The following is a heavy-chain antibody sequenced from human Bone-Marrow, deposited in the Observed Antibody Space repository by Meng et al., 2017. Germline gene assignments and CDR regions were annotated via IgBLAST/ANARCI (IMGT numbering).Heavy chain of an antibody. CDR1: GFTFGDYA. D-gene: IGHD3-22*01. J-gene: IGHJ4*02. Sequence: GGSLRLSCTASGFTFGDYAMSWFRQAPGKGLEWVGFIRSKAYGGTTEYAASVKGRFTISRDDSKSIAYLQMNSLKTEDTAVYYCTRHYNQYYYDSSGYRDYWGQGTLVTVSS. V-gene: IGHV3-49*03. CDR3: TRHYNQYYYDSSGYRDY. CDR2: IRSKAYGGTT.